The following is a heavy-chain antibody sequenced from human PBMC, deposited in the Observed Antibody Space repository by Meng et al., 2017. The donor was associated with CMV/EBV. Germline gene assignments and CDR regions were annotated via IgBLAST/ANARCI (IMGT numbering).Heavy chain of an antibody. D-gene: IGHD3-22*01. CDR2: IIPILGIA. CDR1: GGTFSSYT. Sequence: SVKVSCKASGGTFSSYTISWVRQAPGQGLEWMGRIIPILGIANYAQKFQGRVTITADKSTSTAYMELSSLRSEDTAVYYCARDDSSGYYDYWGQGTLVTVSS. V-gene: IGHV1-69*02. CDR3: ARDDSSGYYDY. J-gene: IGHJ4*02.